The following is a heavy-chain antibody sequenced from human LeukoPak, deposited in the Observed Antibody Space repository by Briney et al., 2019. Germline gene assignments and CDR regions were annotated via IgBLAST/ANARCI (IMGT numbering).Heavy chain of an antibody. V-gene: IGHV1-69*05. J-gene: IGHJ5*02. CDR3: ARDSSAAGRFDP. Sequence: SVKVSCKASGGTFSSYAISWVRQAPGQGLEWMGGIIPIFGTANYAQKFQGRVTITTDESKSTAYMELSSLRSEDTAVYYCARDSSAAGRFDPWGQGTLGTVSS. CDR1: GGTFSSYA. CDR2: IIPIFGTA. D-gene: IGHD6-13*01.